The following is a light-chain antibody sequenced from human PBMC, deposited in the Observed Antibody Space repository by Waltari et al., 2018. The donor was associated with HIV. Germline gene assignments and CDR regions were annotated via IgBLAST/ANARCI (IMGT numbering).Light chain of an antibody. CDR3: QQHGSSPWT. CDR2: GAS. J-gene: IGKJ1*01. Sequence: NVLTKSPGTLSLSPGERANLSCRASQSLNSSYLAWYHHKPGQAPRLLIYGASSRATGIPDRFSGSGSGTDFTLTISRLEPEDFAVYYCQQHGSSPWTFGQGTKVEIK. CDR1: QSLNSSY. V-gene: IGKV3-20*01.